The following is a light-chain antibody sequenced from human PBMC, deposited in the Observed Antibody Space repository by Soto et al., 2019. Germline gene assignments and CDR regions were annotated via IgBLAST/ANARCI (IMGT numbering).Light chain of an antibody. Sequence: QSALTQPASVSGSPGQSITISCTGTNSDVGSHNLVSWYQQHPGQAPKLMIYEVSKRPLGVSARFSASKSGNPASLTISGLQAEDEADYYCCSYGGSRAVFGGGTQLTVL. J-gene: IGLJ7*01. V-gene: IGLV2-23*02. CDR2: EVS. CDR3: CSYGGSRAV. CDR1: NSDVGSHNL.